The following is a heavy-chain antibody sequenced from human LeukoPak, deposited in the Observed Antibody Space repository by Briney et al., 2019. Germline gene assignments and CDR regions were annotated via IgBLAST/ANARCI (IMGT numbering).Heavy chain of an antibody. D-gene: IGHD3-10*01. CDR3: AGATYLFGSGTYPY. CDR1: GFGVSKND. J-gene: IGHJ4*02. V-gene: IGHV3-66*01. Sequence: GGSLRLSCAASGFGVSKNDMTWVRQTPGKGLGWVSVIQSAGGTYYADSVKGRFVISKDDSKNTLYLQMNYPRVEDTAVYYCAGATYLFGSGTYPYWGQGTLVTVSS. CDR2: IQSAGGT.